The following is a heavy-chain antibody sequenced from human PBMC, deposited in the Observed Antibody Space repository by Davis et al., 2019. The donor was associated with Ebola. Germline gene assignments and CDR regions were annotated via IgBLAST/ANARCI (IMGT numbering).Heavy chain of an antibody. CDR3: ARGYCSGGSCSLDAFDI. Sequence: SVKVSCKASGGTFSSYAISWVRQAPGQGLEWMGRIIPILGIANYAQKFQGRVTITADKSTSTTYMELSSLRSEDTAVYYCARGYCSGGSCSLDAFDIWGQGTMVTVSS. CDR2: IIPILGIA. D-gene: IGHD2-15*01. V-gene: IGHV1-69*04. CDR1: GGTFSSYA. J-gene: IGHJ3*02.